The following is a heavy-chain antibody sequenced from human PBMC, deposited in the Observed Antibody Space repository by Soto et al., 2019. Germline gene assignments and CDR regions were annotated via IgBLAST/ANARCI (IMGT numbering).Heavy chain of an antibody. Sequence: QVQLVQSGAEVKKPGASVEVSCKASGYTFTSYYMHWVRQAPGQGLEWMGIINPSGGSTSYAQKFQGRVTMTRDTSTSTVYMELSSLRSEDTAVYYCARNPSELGYYYYGMDVWGQGTTVTVSS. CDR1: GYTFTSYY. J-gene: IGHJ6*02. CDR3: ARNPSELGYYYYGMDV. CDR2: INPSGGST. V-gene: IGHV1-46*01. D-gene: IGHD6-6*01.